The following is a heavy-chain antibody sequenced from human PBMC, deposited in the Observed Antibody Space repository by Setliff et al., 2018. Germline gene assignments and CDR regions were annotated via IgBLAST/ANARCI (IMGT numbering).Heavy chain of an antibody. CDR3: ARDQGSYGYRAFDS. Sequence: GVLRLSCVASGFTFSNYEFNWVRQAPGKGLEWISYISNGGGAVKYADSVKGRFTISRDNAKSSLYLQMNSLRAEDTAVYYCARDQGSYGYRAFDSWGQGALVTVSS. D-gene: IGHD3-16*01. J-gene: IGHJ4*02. CDR1: GFTFSNYE. CDR2: ISNGGGAV. V-gene: IGHV3-48*03.